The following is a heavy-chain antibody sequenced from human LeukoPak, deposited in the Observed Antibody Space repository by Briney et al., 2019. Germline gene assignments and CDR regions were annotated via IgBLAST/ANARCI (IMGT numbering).Heavy chain of an antibody. D-gene: IGHD1-26*01. V-gene: IGHV3-23*01. CDR1: GFTFSSYA. CDR2: ISGSGGST. J-gene: IGHJ4*02. Sequence: GGSLRLSCAASGFTFSSYAMSWVRQAPGKGLEWVSAISGSGGSTYYADSVKGRFTISRDNSKNTLYLQMNSLRAEDTAVYYCAKFNRLVGATFRYYFDYWGQGTLVNDSS. CDR3: AKFNRLVGATFRYYFDY.